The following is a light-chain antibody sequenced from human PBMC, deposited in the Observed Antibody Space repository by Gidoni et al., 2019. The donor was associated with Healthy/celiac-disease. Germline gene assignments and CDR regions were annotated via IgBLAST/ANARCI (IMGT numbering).Light chain of an antibody. V-gene: IGKV3-20*01. Sequence: DILLTHSPGTLSLSPGERATLSCRASQSVSSSYLAWYQQKPGKAPRLLIYGASSRATGIPDRFSGSGSGTDFTLTISRLEPEDFAVYYCQQYGSSSITFGQGTRLEIK. CDR1: QSVSSSY. CDR3: QQYGSSSIT. CDR2: GAS. J-gene: IGKJ5*01.